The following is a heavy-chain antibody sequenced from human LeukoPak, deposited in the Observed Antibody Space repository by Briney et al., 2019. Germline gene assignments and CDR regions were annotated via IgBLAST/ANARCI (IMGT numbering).Heavy chain of an antibody. D-gene: IGHD6-13*01. V-gene: IGHV3-30*02. Sequence: GGSLRLSCAASGFTFSSYGMHWVRQAPGKGLEWVAFIRYDGSSKYYADSVKGRFTISRDNSKNTLYLQMNSLRAEDTAVYYCATGEGIAWFFQHWGQGTLVTASS. CDR3: ATGEGIAWFFQH. CDR2: IRYDGSSK. CDR1: GFTFSSYG. J-gene: IGHJ1*01.